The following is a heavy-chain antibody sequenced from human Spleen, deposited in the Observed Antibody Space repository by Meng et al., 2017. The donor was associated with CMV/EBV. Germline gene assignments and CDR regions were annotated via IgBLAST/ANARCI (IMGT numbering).Heavy chain of an antibody. Sequence: LTLAVSGRSLLHSIWLSSVRQPPGKGLEWIGETHDSWSTTYNPSLRSRVTISLDESKNEFSLKLTSVTAADTAVYYCARNGYYSLDYWSQGTLVTVSS. CDR2: THDSWST. J-gene: IGHJ4*02. CDR3: ARNGYYSLDY. V-gene: IGHV4-4*02. CDR1: GRSLLHSIW. D-gene: IGHD3-22*01.